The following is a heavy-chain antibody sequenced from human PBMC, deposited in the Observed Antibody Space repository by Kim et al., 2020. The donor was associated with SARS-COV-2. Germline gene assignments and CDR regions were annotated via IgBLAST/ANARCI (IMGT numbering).Heavy chain of an antibody. J-gene: IGHJ4*02. CDR1: GETFSDYP. CDR3: ARGKFYDVLTGYSSLDY. V-gene: IGHV1-69*04. CDR2: ITPTAGMA. D-gene: IGHD3-9*01. Sequence: SVKVSCTTSGETFSDYPISWVRLAPGQGLEWMGKITPTAGMANYAQKFQGRLTITADTFTNTVYLELRSLRSEDTAVYYCARGKFYDVLTGYSSLDYWGQGTLVTVSS.